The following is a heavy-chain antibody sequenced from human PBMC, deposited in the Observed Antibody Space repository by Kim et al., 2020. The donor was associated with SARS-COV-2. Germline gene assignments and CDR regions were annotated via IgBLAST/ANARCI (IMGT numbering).Heavy chain of an antibody. CDR3: VDSNWGSWSHVVDY. D-gene: IGHD7-27*01. CDR2: INPNSGGT. J-gene: IGHJ4*02. CDR1: GYTFTGYY. V-gene: IGHV1-2*02. Sequence: ASVKVSCKASGYTFTGYYMHWVRQAPGQGLEWMGWINPNSGGTNYAQKFQGRVTMTRDTSISTAYMELSRLRSDDTAVYYCVDSNWGSWSHVVDYWGQGTLVTVSS.